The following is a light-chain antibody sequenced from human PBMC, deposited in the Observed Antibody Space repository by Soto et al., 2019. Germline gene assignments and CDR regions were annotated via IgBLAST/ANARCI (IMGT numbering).Light chain of an antibody. J-gene: IGKJ1*01. V-gene: IGKV3D-20*01. CDR1: QSVSRNY. CDR2: DAS. Sequence: ELVLTQSPTTLSLSPGERATLSSPASQSVSRNYLAWYQQKPGLAPSLLIYDASSRATGIPDRFSGSGSGTDFTLTISRLEPEDSAVYFCQQYGTSPTFGQGTKVDIK. CDR3: QQYGTSPT.